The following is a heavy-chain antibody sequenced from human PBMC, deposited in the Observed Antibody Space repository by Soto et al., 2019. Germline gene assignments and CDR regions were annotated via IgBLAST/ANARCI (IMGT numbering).Heavy chain of an antibody. D-gene: IGHD3-10*01. CDR2: IVVGSGNT. Sequence: SVKVSCKASGFTFTSSAMQWVRQARGQRLEWIGWIVVGSGNTIYAQKFRGRVTMTEDTSTDTAYMELSSLRSEDTAVYYCATHGSGSFHYYYGMDVWGQGTTVTVSS. CDR3: ATHGSGSFHYYYGMDV. V-gene: IGHV1-58*02. J-gene: IGHJ6*02. CDR1: GFTFTSSA.